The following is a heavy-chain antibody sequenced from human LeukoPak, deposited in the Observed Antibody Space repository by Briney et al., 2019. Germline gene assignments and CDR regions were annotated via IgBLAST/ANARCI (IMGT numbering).Heavy chain of an antibody. J-gene: IGHJ3*02. CDR3: ARGYYDSSGYSTIDAFDI. Sequence: ASVKVSCKASGYTFTGYYIHWVRQAPGQGLEWMGRINPNSGGTNYAQKFQGRVTMTRDTSISTAYMELSRLRSDDTAVYYCARGYYDSSGYSTIDAFDIWGQGTMVTVSS. V-gene: IGHV1-2*06. CDR1: GYTFTGYY. D-gene: IGHD3-22*01. CDR2: INPNSGGT.